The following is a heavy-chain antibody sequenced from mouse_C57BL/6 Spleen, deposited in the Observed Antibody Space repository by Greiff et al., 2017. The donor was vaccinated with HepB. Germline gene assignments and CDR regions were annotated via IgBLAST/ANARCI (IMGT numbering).Heavy chain of an antibody. Sequence: EVQLQQSGPELVKPGASVKMSCKASGYTFTDYNMHWVKQSHGKSLEWIGYINPNNGGTSYNQKFKGKATLTVNKSSSTAYMELRSLTSEDSAVYYCASPYDVGYYAMDYWGQGTSVTVSS. V-gene: IGHV1-22*01. CDR2: INPNNGGT. D-gene: IGHD2-12*01. CDR3: ASPYDVGYYAMDY. J-gene: IGHJ4*01. CDR1: GYTFTDYN.